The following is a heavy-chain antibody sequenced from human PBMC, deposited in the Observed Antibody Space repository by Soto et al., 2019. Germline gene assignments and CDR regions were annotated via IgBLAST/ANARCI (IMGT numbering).Heavy chain of an antibody. CDR1: GGSINNYY. CDR3: VRDSPSPH. V-gene: IGHV4-59*12. Sequence: PSETLSLTCTVSGGSINNYYWGWIRQPPGKGLEWIGYFYDSGSSHYSPSLESRVTISVDRPNNQVSLNLTSVTAADTAVYYCVRDSPSPHWGQGTLVTVS. CDR2: FYDSGSS. J-gene: IGHJ4*02.